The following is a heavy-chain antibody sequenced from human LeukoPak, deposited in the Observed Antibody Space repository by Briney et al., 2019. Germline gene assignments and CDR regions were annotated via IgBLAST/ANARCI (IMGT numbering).Heavy chain of an antibody. CDR3: AKARPPYCSSTSCYPGI. Sequence: GGSLRLSCAASGFTFSSYAMSWVRQAPGKGLEWVSAISGSGGSTYYAASVKGRFTISRDNSKNTLYLQMNSLRAEDTAVYYCAKARPPYCSSTSCYPGIWGQGTLVTVSS. J-gene: IGHJ4*02. CDR1: GFTFSSYA. CDR2: ISGSGGST. D-gene: IGHD2-2*01. V-gene: IGHV3-23*01.